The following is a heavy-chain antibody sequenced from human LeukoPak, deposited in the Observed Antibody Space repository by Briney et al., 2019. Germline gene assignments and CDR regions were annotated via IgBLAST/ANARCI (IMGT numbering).Heavy chain of an antibody. CDR3: ATDMVGYCNGEGCYSEAY. V-gene: IGHV1-24*01. Sequence: ASVKVSCKVSGYTLTELFMHWVRQAPGKGLEWMGGFDPEAGETIYAQKFQGRLTMTEETSTDTAYMELNSLRSDDTAVYYCATDMVGYCNGEGCYSEAYWGQGTLVTVSS. CDR2: FDPEAGET. J-gene: IGHJ4*02. D-gene: IGHD2-15*01. CDR1: GYTLTELF.